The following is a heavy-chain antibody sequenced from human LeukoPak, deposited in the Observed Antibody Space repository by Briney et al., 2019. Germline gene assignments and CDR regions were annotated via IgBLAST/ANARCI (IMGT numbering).Heavy chain of an antibody. Sequence: GGSLRLSCAASGLTFGDYTMNWVRQAPGKGLEWVALISRNGVATKYADSVRGRFTISRDNAKNSLYLQMNSLRAEDTALYYCARYSSSGFAFDIWGQGTMVTVSS. CDR1: GLTFGDYT. CDR2: ISRNGVAT. J-gene: IGHJ3*02. V-gene: IGHV3-43*01. CDR3: ARYSSSGFAFDI. D-gene: IGHD6-19*01.